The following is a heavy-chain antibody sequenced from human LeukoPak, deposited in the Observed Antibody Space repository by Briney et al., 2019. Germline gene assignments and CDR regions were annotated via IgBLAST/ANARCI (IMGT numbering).Heavy chain of an antibody. D-gene: IGHD7-27*01. J-gene: IGHJ4*02. CDR3: ARDNWGRFNEEYLDY. CDR1: GGSISSGSYY. CDR2: IYTGGST. V-gene: IGHV4-61*02. Sequence: SETLSLTCSVSGGSISSGSYYWTWIRQPAGKGLEWIGRIYTGGSTNYNPSLKSRVTISVDTSNNHFSLTLSSVTAADTAVYYCARDNWGRFNEEYLDYWGQGTLVTVSS.